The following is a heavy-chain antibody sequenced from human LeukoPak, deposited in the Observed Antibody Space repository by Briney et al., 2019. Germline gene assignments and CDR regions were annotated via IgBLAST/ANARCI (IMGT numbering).Heavy chain of an antibody. Sequence: SVKVSCKASGGTFSSYAISWVRQAPGQGLEWMGGIIPIFGTANYAQKFQGRVTITADKSTSTAYMELSSLRSEDTAVYYCARSYYYGDYGYYYYMDVWGKGTTVTVSS. CDR3: ARSYYYGDYGYYYYMDV. J-gene: IGHJ6*03. V-gene: IGHV1-69*06. CDR1: GGTFSSYA. D-gene: IGHD4-17*01. CDR2: IIPIFGTA.